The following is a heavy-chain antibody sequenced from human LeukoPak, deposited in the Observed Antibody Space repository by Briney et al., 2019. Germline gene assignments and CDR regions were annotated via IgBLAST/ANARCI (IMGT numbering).Heavy chain of an antibody. V-gene: IGHV3-21*01. CDR2: ITSSSSYI. J-gene: IGHJ5*02. CDR1: GFIFSNYN. CDR3: AGYNWFDP. Sequence: PGGSLRRSCAASGFIFSNYNMNWVRQAPGKGLEWVSSITSSSSYIYYADSVKGRFTISRDNAKNSLYLQMHSLRAEDTAVYYCAGYNWFDPWGQGTLVTVSS.